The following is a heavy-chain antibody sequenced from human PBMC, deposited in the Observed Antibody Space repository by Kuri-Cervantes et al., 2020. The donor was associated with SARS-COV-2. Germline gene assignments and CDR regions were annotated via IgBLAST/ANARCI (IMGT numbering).Heavy chain of an antibody. CDR3: ARRGAVAGTVPFFDY. J-gene: IGHJ4*02. CDR2: IYYSGST. V-gene: IGHV4-39*01. D-gene: IGHD6-19*01. Sequence: GSLRLSCTVSGGSISSSSYYWGWIRQPPGKGLEWIGSIYYSGSTYYNPSLKSRVTISVDTSKNQFSLKLSSVTAADTAVHYCARRGAVAGTVPFFDYWGQGTLVTVSS. CDR1: GGSISSSSYY.